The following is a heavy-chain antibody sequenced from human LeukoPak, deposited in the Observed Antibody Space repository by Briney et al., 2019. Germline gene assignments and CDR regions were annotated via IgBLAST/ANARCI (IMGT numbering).Heavy chain of an antibody. CDR3: ARGATMVRD. Sequence: GGSLRLSCAASGFTVDSNYLSWVRQAPGKGLEWVANIKQDGSEKYYVDSVKGRFTISRDNAKNSLYLQMNSLRAEDTAVYYCARGATMVRDWGQGTLVTVSS. D-gene: IGHD3-10*01. CDR2: IKQDGSEK. CDR1: GFTVDSNY. V-gene: IGHV3-7*03. J-gene: IGHJ4*02.